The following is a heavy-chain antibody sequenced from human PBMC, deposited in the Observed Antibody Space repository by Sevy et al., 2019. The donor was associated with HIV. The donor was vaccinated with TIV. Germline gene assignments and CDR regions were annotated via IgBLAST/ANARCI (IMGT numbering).Heavy chain of an antibody. J-gene: IGHJ6*02. CDR1: GFIFSNYA. CDR3: AKVRYCSSASCHSSAADRAFYYSYYGVDV. D-gene: IGHD2-2*01. Sequence: GGSLRLSCAASGFIFSNYAMHWVRQAPGQGLEWLAFIRYDGSNKHYADSVKGRFTISRDNAKNTLYLQMNSLRTEDTAGYYCAKVRYCSSASCHSSAADRAFYYSYYGVDVWGQGTTVTVSS. CDR2: IRYDGSNK. V-gene: IGHV3-30*02.